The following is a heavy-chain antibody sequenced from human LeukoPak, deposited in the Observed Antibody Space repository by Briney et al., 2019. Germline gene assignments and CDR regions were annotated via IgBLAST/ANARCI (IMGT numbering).Heavy chain of an antibody. Sequence: GASVKVSCKASGYTFTSYGISWVRQAPGQGLKWMGWISAYNGNTNYAQKLQGRVTMTTDTSTSTAYMELRSLRSDDTAVYYCARDSLYYYDSSGYRPYQYYFDYWGQGTLVTVSS. CDR3: ARDSLYYYDSSGYRPYQYYFDY. V-gene: IGHV1-18*01. D-gene: IGHD3-22*01. CDR1: GYTFTSYG. CDR2: ISAYNGNT. J-gene: IGHJ4*02.